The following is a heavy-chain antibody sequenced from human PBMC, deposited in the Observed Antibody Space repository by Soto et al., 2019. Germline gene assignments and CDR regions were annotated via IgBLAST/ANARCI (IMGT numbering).Heavy chain of an antibody. CDR2: IIPVLGKA. D-gene: IGHD1-20*01. J-gene: IGHJ4*02. V-gene: IGHV1-69*02. CDR3: AILPEATVITQTGAFDY. Sequence: QVQLVQSGAEVKKPGSSVKVSCRASGGTFSSYTISWVRQAPGQGLEWMGRIIPVLGKASYSQKFQGRVTITADKSTSIVYLEVNRLRSDDTAVYFCAILPEATVITQTGAFDYWGQGTLVTVSS. CDR1: GGTFSSYT.